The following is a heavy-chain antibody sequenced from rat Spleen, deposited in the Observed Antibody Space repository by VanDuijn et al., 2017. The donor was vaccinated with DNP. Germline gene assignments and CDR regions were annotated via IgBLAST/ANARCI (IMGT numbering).Heavy chain of an antibody. CDR2: ISSGGDII. V-gene: IGHV5S13*01. D-gene: IGHD4-3*01. J-gene: IGHJ2*01. CDR3: VRWNSGHFDY. CDR1: GFIFSNHG. Sequence: EVQLVESGGGLVQPGRSLKISCAASGFIFSNHGMAWVRQAPTKGLEWVASISSGGDIIDYRDSVKGRFTISRDNAQSTQYLQMNSLRSEDMATYYCVRWNSGHFDYWGQGVMVTVSS.